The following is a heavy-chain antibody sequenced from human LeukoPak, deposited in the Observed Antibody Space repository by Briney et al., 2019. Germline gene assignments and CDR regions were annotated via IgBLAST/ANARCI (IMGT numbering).Heavy chain of an antibody. CDR2: IFYSGST. CDR3: ARSRYSSSWYVPYYYYYMDV. Sequence: KPSETLSLTCTVSGGSISSGSYYWGWIRQPPGKGLEWSGSIFYSGSTYYNPSLKSRVTISVDTSKNQFSLKLTSVTAADTAVYYCARSRYSSSWYVPYYYYYMDVWGKGTTVTVSS. D-gene: IGHD6-13*01. CDR1: GGSISSGSYY. J-gene: IGHJ6*03. V-gene: IGHV4-39*01.